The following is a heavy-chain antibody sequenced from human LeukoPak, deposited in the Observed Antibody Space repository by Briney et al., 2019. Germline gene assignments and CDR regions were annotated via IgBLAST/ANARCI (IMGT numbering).Heavy chain of an antibody. CDR2: INTDGSST. D-gene: IGHD4-17*01. Sequence: GGSLRLSCAASGFTFSSYWMHWVRQAPGKGLVWVSRINTDGSSTSYADSVKGRFTISRDNAKNTLYLQMNSLRAEDTAVYYCAKDRLPYGDYFESDAFDIWGQGTMVTVSS. V-gene: IGHV3-74*01. J-gene: IGHJ3*02. CDR3: AKDRLPYGDYFESDAFDI. CDR1: GFTFSSYW.